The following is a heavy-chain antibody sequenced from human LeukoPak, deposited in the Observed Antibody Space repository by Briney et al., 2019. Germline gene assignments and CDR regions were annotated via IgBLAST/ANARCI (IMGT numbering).Heavy chain of an antibody. J-gene: IGHJ6*03. CDR2: IRYDGSNK. CDR3: ARVSSSTSWWYYYMDV. D-gene: IGHD2-2*01. CDR1: GFTFSSYG. V-gene: IGHV3-30*02. Sequence: GGSLRLSCAASGFTFSSYGMHWVRQAPGKGLEWVAFIRYDGSNKYYADSVKGRFTISRDNAKNSLYLQMNSLRAEDTAVYYCARVSSSTSWWYYYMDVWGKGTTVTVSS.